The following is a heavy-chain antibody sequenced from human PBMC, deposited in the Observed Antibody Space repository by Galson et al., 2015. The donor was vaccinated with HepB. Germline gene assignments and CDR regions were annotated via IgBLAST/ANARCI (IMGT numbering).Heavy chain of an antibody. V-gene: IGHV3-11*06. CDR2: TTSSSLFT. CDR3: AREGLRHGAIDI. D-gene: IGHD3/OR15-3a*01. J-gene: IGHJ3*02. CDR1: GFTFSDYY. Sequence: SLRLSCAASGFTFSDYYMNWMRQAPGKGLEWAPYTTSSSLFTEYADSVKGRVTISRDNGANSLFLQMNSLRPEDTAVYYCAREGLRHGAIDIWGQGTMVTVSP.